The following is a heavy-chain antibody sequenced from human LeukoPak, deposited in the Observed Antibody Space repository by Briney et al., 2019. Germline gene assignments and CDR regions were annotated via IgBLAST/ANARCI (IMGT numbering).Heavy chain of an antibody. CDR3: ARHGYIWGSDRFIDY. Sequence: SQTLSLTCTVSGGSISSGGYYWSCIRQPPGKGLEWIGYIYHSGSTYYNPSLKSRVTISVDRSKHQFSLKLSSVTAADTAVYYCARHGYIWGSDRFIDYWGQGTLVTVSS. V-gene: IGHV4-30-2*01. D-gene: IGHD3-16*02. CDR2: IYHSGST. J-gene: IGHJ4*02. CDR1: GGSISSGGYY.